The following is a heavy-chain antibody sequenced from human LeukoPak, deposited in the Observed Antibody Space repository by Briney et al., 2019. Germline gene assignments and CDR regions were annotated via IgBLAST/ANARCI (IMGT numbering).Heavy chain of an antibody. D-gene: IGHD4-17*01. V-gene: IGHV1-3*03. CDR3: ARGLYGDYEVDY. J-gene: IGHJ4*02. Sequence: ASVKVSCKASGYTFTSYAMHWVRQAPGQRLEWMGWINAGNGNTKYSQEFQGRVTITRDTSASTAYMELSSLRSEDMAVYYCARGLYGDYEVDYWGQGTLVTVSS. CDR1: GYTFTSYA. CDR2: INAGNGNT.